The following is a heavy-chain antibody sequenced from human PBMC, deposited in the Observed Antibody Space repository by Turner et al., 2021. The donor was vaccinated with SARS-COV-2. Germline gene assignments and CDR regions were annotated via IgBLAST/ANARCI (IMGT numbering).Heavy chain of an antibody. Sequence: QVQLVESGGGVVQPGRSLRPSCAASGFTLRSYARNWVRQAPGKGLEWVAVISYDGSNKYYADSVKGRLTISRDNSQNTLYLQMNSLRAEDTAVYYCARDKTGGYYGPLDYWGQGTLVTVSS. CDR2: ISYDGSNK. V-gene: IGHV3-30-3*01. J-gene: IGHJ4*02. CDR1: GFTLRSYA. D-gene: IGHD3-22*01. CDR3: ARDKTGGYYGPLDY.